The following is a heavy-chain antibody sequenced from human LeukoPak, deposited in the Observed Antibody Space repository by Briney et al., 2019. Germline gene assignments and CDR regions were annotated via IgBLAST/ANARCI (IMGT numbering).Heavy chain of an antibody. J-gene: IGHJ5*02. CDR3: AKIPTIRLWSHEP. V-gene: IGHV3-23*05. Sequence: PGGSLRLSCTTSGFAFSNYAMNWVRQAPGKGPEWVSGISGFNTYYADSVKGRFTISRDNSKNTLYLQMNSLRAEDTAVYYCAKIPTIRLWSHEPWGQGTLVTVSS. CDR2: ISGFNT. D-gene: IGHD5-18*01. CDR1: GFAFSNYA.